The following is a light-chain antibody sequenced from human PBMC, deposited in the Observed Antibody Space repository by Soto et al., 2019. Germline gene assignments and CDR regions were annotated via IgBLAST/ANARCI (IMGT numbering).Light chain of an antibody. CDR3: LHDYNYPRT. Sequence: AIQMTQSPSSLSASVGDRVTITCRASQDIRSELAWYQQKPGKAPILRIYAASTLQSGVPSRFSGSGSGADFTLTISSLQPEDFATYYCLHDYNYPRTFGQGTKVEIK. V-gene: IGKV1-6*01. CDR1: QDIRSE. J-gene: IGKJ1*01. CDR2: AAS.